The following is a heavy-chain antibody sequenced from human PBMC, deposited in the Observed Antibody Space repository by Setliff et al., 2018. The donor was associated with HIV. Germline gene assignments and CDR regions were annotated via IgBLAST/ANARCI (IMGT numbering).Heavy chain of an antibody. D-gene: IGHD3-16*01. J-gene: IGHJ5*02. V-gene: IGHV4-4*07. CDR2: VSSRGDT. CDR3: ARSGGPTFDP. Sequence: SETLSLTCTVSDSGTYYWSWIRQPAGKGLEWIGRVSSRGDTNYNPPLKSRVTMSVDTSKNQFSLKLTSVTAADTAVYYCARSGGPTFDPWGQGTLVTVSS. CDR1: DSGTYY.